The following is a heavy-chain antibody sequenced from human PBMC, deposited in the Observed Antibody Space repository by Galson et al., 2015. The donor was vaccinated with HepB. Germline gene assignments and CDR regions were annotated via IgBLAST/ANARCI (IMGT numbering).Heavy chain of an antibody. CDR1: GGSISSNSYY. V-gene: IGHV4-39*01. CDR2: IYYGGKT. J-gene: IGHJ4*02. CDR3: ARLARRVQQQLVHYYFDY. Sequence: ETLSLTCTVSGGSISSNSYYWGWVRQPPGEGLEWIGSIYYGGKTLYNPSLKRRVTIFADTSKNQFSLRLGSVTAADTAVYYCARLARRVQQQLVHYYFDYWGRGTLVTVSS. D-gene: IGHD6-13*01.